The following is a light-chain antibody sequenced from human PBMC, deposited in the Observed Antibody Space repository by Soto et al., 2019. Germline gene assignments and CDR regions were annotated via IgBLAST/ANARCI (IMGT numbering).Light chain of an antibody. CDR3: QQSYSTPST. V-gene: IGKV1-39*01. CDR1: QSISSY. J-gene: IGKJ2*01. Sequence: DIQMTQSPSSLSASVGDRVTITCRASQSISSYLNWYQQKPGKAPKLLIYAASSLQSGVPSRFSGSGSGTDFTLTISSLQPEAFATYDCQQSYSTPSTFGQGTKLEIK. CDR2: AAS.